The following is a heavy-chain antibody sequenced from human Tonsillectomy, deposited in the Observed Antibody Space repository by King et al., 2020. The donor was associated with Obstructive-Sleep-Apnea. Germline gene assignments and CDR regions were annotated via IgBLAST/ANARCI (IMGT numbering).Heavy chain of an antibody. J-gene: IGHJ4*02. CDR2: IKQDGSEK. Sequence: EVQLVESGGGLVQPGGSLRLSCAASGFTFSSYWMSWVRQAPGKGLEWVANIKQDGSEKYYVDSVKGRFTLSRDNAKNSLYLQMNSLRAEDTAVYYCARVWNVITLLEIRYFDYWGQGTLVTVSS. V-gene: IGHV3-7*03. CDR3: ARVWNVITLLEIRYFDY. D-gene: IGHD3-10*02. CDR1: GFTFSSYW.